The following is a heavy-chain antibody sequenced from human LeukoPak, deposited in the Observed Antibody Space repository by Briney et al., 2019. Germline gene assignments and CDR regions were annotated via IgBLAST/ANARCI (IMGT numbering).Heavy chain of an antibody. CDR3: ARCIAARPSGYYYYGMDV. CDR1: GFTFSSYA. Sequence: GGSLRLSCAASGFTFSSYAMHWVRQAPGKGLEWVAVISYDGSNKYYADSVKGRFTISRDNSKNTLYLQMNSLRAEDTAVYYCARCIAARPSGYYYYGMDVWGQGTTVTVSS. CDR2: ISYDGSNK. V-gene: IGHV3-30-3*01. D-gene: IGHD6-6*01. J-gene: IGHJ6*02.